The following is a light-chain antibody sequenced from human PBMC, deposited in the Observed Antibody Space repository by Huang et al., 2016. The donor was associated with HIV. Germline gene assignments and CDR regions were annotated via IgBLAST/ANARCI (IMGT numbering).Light chain of an antibody. CDR2: VAS. V-gene: IGKV3-15*01. J-gene: IGKJ1*01. CDR3: QHYDNWAPAT. CDR1: QNVSTN. Sequence: EIVMTQSPVTLSVSPGESATLSCRARQNVSTNLAWYQHKPGRAPRRLIYVASTRATSVPARFSASGSGTEFTLTVGGLRSDDFAVYYCQHYDNWAPATFGQGTKLEFK.